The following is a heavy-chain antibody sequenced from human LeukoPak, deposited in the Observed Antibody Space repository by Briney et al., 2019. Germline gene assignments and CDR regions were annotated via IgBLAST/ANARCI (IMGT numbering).Heavy chain of an antibody. V-gene: IGHV3-30-3*01. D-gene: IGHD6-19*01. CDR1: GFTFSSYA. Sequence: SGGSLRLSCAASGFTFSSYAMHWVRQAPGKGLEWVAVISYDGSNKYYADSVKGRFTISRDNSKNTLYLQMNSLRAEDTAVYYCARDLGGIAVAGVFDYWGQGTLVTVSS. CDR3: ARDLGGIAVAGVFDY. J-gene: IGHJ4*02. CDR2: ISYDGSNK.